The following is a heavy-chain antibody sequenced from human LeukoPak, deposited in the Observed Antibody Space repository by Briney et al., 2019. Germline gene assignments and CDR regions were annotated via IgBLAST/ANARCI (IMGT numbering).Heavy chain of an antibody. D-gene: IGHD2-15*01. CDR3: ARVRGNYVDY. Sequence: SQTLSLTCTVSGGSISSGGYYWSWIRQPPGKGLEWIGYIYHSGSTYYNPPLKSRVTILVDRSKNQFSLKLSSVTAADTAVYYCARVRGNYVDYWGQGTLVTVSS. CDR2: IYHSGST. CDR1: GGSISSGGYY. V-gene: IGHV4-30-2*01. J-gene: IGHJ4*02.